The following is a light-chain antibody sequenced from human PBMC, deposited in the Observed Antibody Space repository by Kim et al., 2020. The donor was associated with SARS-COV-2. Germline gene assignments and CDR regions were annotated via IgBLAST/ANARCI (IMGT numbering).Light chain of an antibody. Sequence: DIRMTQSPSTLSASVGDRVTITCRASQSISNWLAWYQQKPGKAPKLPIYDASSLESGVPPRFSGSGSGTEFTLTISSLQPDDFASYYCQQYNSYSWTFGQGTKVDIK. V-gene: IGKV1-5*01. CDR2: DAS. CDR1: QSISNW. CDR3: QQYNSYSWT. J-gene: IGKJ1*01.